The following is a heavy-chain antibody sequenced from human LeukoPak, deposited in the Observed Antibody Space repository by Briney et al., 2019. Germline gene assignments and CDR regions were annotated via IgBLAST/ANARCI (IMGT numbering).Heavy chain of an antibody. Sequence: SETLSLTCTVSGGSISSYYWSWIRQPPGKGLEWIGYIYHSGSTYYNPSLKSRVTISVDRSKNQFSLKLSSVTAADTAVYYCARDCNTNYYYYYMDVWGKGTTVTVSS. CDR3: ARDCNTNYYYYYMDV. CDR1: GGSISSYY. J-gene: IGHJ6*03. CDR2: IYHSGST. V-gene: IGHV4-59*12. D-gene: IGHD2/OR15-2a*01.